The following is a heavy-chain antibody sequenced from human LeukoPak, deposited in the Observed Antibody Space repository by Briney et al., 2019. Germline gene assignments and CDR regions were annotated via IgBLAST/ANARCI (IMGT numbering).Heavy chain of an antibody. CDR3: ARGLGGYADS. CDR2: ITGDGGST. J-gene: IGHJ4*02. D-gene: IGHD3-16*01. CDR1: GFTFSHYG. Sequence: GGSLRLSCAASGFTFSHYGMYWVRQAPGKELEYVSAITGDGGSTYYADSVKGRFIISRDNPKNTVYLQMGSLRAEDMAVYYCARGLGGYADSWGQGTLVTVSS. V-gene: IGHV3-64*02.